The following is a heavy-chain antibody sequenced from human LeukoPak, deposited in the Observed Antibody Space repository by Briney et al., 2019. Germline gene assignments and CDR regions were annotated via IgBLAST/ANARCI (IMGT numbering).Heavy chain of an antibody. J-gene: IGHJ4*02. Sequence: PSETLSLTCTVSGGSISSSSYYWGWIRQPPGKGLEWIGSIYYSGSTYYNPSLKSRVAISIDTSKNQFSLKVRSVTAADTAVYYCARDSSNNYFDYWGQGTLVTVSS. V-gene: IGHV4-39*07. CDR3: ARDSSNNYFDY. D-gene: IGHD2/OR15-2a*01. CDR2: IYYSGST. CDR1: GGSISSSSYY.